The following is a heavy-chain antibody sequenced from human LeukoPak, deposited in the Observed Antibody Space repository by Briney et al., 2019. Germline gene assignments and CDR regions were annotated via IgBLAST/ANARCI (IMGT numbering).Heavy chain of an antibody. CDR3: ARGRYYYYMDV. CDR1: GGSFSGYY. V-gene: IGHV4-34*01. CDR2: INHSGST. J-gene: IGHJ6*03. Sequence: ETLSLACAVYGGSFSGYYWSWIRQPPVKGLEWIGEINHSGSTNYNPSLKSRVTISVDTSKNQFSLKLSSVTAADTAVYYCARGRYYYYMDVWGKGTTVTVSS.